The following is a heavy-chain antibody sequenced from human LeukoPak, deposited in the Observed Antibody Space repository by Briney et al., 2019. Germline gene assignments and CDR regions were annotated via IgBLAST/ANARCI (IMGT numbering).Heavy chain of an antibody. J-gene: IGHJ6*03. D-gene: IGHD3-16*02. CDR2: IYYSGST. V-gene: IGHV4-59*01. Sequence: SETLSLTCTVSGGSISSYYWSWIRQPPGKGLEWIGYIYYSGSTNYNPSLKSRVTISVDTSKNQFSLKLSSVTAADTAVYYCARVAWGLSYYMDVWGKGTTVTISS. CDR1: GGSISSYY. CDR3: ARVAWGLSYYMDV.